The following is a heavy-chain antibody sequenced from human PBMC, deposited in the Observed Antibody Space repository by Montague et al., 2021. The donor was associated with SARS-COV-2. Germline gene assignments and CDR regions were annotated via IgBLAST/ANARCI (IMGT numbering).Heavy chain of an antibody. V-gene: IGHV4-61*05. J-gene: IGHJ3*02. CDR1: GGSISSSNYY. CDR3: ARHLAVGTSGFDN. D-gene: IGHD6-19*01. CDR2: IHYTGSA. Sequence: SETLSLTCTVSGGSISSSNYYWSCIRQPPEKCPVWIAFIHYTGSANYNPSLKSRATISVDPYKNQGSLKLTSVTAADAALYYCARHLAVGTSGFDNWGQGTMVTVSS.